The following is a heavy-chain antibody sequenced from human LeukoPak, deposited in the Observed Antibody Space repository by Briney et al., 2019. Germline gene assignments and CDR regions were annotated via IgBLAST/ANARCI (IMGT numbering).Heavy chain of an antibody. J-gene: IGHJ4*03. CDR3: ARGADGGAYAFGY. CDR2: IYSGGTT. Sequence: AGSLRLSCAASGFTVGRNYISWVRQAPGKGLEWVSVIYSGGTTYSADSVKGRFTISRDNSQNTVYLQMNSLRAEDTALYYCARGADGGAYAFGYWGQGTLVTVSS. V-gene: IGHV3-53*01. D-gene: IGHD5-12*01. CDR1: GFTVGRNY.